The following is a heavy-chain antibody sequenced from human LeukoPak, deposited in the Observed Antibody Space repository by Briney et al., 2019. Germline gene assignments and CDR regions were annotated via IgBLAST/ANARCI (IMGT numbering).Heavy chain of an antibody. CDR3: AKDKGPHISSSDF. CDR2: IRYGGTKK. V-gene: IGHV3-30*02. Sequence: GGSLRLSCAASGFTFSSHGMHWVRQAPGQGLEGVATIRYGGTKKFYADHVKGRFTISRDNSENMLYLQMSRLTGEDAGTYYCAKDKGPHISSSDFWGQGTVVTVSS. J-gene: IGHJ1*01. CDR1: GFTFSSHG. D-gene: IGHD6-6*01.